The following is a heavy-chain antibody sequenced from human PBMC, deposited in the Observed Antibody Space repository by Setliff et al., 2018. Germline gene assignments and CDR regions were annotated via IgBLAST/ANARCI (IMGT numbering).Heavy chain of an antibody. D-gene: IGHD4-17*01. J-gene: IGHJ3*01. V-gene: IGHV4-38-2*02. CDR1: GSAISSGHY. CDR3: VRDAGDGYGVDAYAGGGFDF. Sequence: PSETLSLTCAVSGSAISSGHYWGWLRQPPGKGLEWIGSFRPSGKTYYNPSLNSRVTISVDTSKKQFSLKVTSVTAADTAVYYCVRDAGDGYGVDAYAGGGFDFWGQGTMVTVS. CDR2: FRPSGKT.